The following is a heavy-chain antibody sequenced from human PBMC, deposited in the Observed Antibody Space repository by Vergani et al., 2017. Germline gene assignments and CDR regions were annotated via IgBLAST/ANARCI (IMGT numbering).Heavy chain of an antibody. CDR2: IYYSGST. D-gene: IGHD4-17*01. J-gene: IGHJ4*02. V-gene: IGHV4-59*01. CDR1: GGSISSYY. CDR3: ARGRRHDYGDYQVLDY. Sequence: QVQLQESGPGLVKPSETLSLTCTVSGGSISSYYWSWIRQPPGKGLEWIGYIYYSGSTNYNPSLKSRVTISVDTSKNQFSLKLSSVTAADTAVYYCARGRRHDYGDYQVLDYWGQGTLVTVSS.